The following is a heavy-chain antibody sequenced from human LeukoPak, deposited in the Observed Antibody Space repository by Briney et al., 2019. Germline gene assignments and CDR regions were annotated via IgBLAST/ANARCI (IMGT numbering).Heavy chain of an antibody. J-gene: IGHJ4*02. CDR2: ISSNGDGT. D-gene: IGHD5-24*01. V-gene: IGHV3-64*01. CDR1: GFTFNNYV. Sequence: GGSLRLSCAASGFTFNNYVMHWVRQAPGKGLEHVSIISSNGDGTYYASSVEGRFAISRDNSKNTLYLQLGSLRPDDMAVYYCVRSRSGNNVLDFWGQGTLVTV. CDR3: VRSRSGNNVLDF.